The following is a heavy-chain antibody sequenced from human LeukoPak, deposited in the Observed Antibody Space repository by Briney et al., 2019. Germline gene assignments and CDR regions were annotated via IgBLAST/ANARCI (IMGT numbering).Heavy chain of an antibody. CDR1: GFTFSSYA. CDR2: ISYDGSNK. J-gene: IGHJ4*02. V-gene: IGHV3-30-3*01. CDR3: ASIGGSYSGYDHTPLDY. D-gene: IGHD5-12*01. Sequence: PGGSLRLSCAASGFTFSSYAMHWVRQAPGKGLEWVAVISYDGSNKYYADSVKGRFTISRDNSKNTLYLQMNSLRAEDTAVYYCASIGGSYSGYDHTPLDYWGQGTLVTVSS.